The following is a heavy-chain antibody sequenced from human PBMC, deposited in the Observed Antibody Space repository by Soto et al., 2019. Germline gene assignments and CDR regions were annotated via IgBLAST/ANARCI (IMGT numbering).Heavy chain of an antibody. V-gene: IGHV4-30-4*01. J-gene: IGHJ2*01. D-gene: IGHD1-26*01. CDR3: ARALYSGRATGYWYFDL. CDR1: GGSISSGDYY. CDR2: IYYSGST. Sequence: SETLSLTCTVSGGSISSGDYYWSWIRQPPGKGLEWIGYIYYSGSTYYNPSLKSRVTISVDTSKNQFSLKLSSLTAADTAVYYCARALYSGRATGYWYFDLWGRGTLVTVSS.